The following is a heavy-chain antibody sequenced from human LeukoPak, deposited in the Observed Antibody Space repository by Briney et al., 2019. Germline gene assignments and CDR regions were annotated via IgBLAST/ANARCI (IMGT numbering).Heavy chain of an antibody. Sequence: SVKVSCKASGGTFSSYAISWVRQAPGQGLEWMGGIIPIFGTANYAQKFQGRVTITTDESTSTAYMELSSLRSEDTAVYYCARGPIAAAVLYAEYFQHWGQGTLVTVSS. CDR1: GGTFSSYA. V-gene: IGHV1-69*05. D-gene: IGHD6-13*01. CDR2: IIPIFGTA. J-gene: IGHJ1*01. CDR3: ARGPIAAAVLYAEYFQH.